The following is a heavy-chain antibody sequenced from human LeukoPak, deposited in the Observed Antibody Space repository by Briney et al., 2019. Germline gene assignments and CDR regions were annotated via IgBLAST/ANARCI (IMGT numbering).Heavy chain of an antibody. CDR2: INPSGGST. Sequence: ASVKVSCKASGYTFTSYYTHWVRQAPGQGLESMGIINPSGGSTSYAQKCQGRVTMTRDTSTSTVYMELSSLRSEDTAVYYCAREAIAAAGLGFDYWGQGTLVTVSS. V-gene: IGHV1-46*01. CDR1: GYTFTSYY. J-gene: IGHJ4*02. D-gene: IGHD6-13*01. CDR3: AREAIAAAGLGFDY.